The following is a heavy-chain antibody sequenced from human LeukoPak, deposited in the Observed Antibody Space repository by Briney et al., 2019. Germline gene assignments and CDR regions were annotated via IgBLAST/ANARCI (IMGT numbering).Heavy chain of an antibody. CDR2: IYSSGST. V-gene: IGHV4-59*01. D-gene: IGHD6-25*01. CDR3: ARDQRDWFDP. Sequence: SETLSLTCTVPDGFISSYYWSWIRQPPGKGLEWIGYIYSSGSTNYNPSLNSRVTMSVDTSKNQFSLKLSSVTAADTAVYYCARDQRDWFDPWGQGTLVTVSS. CDR1: DGFISSYY. J-gene: IGHJ5*02.